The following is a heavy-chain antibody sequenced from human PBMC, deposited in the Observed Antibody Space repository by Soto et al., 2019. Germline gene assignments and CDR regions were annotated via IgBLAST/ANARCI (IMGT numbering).Heavy chain of an antibody. D-gene: IGHD3-22*01. Sequence: QVQLIQFGAEVKKPGASVKVSCEASGYSFTNFHIHWVRQAPGQGLEWMGMIDPSGGVTRDAQRFQGRITRARDTATGTVYRKLRSLTSADTAVYYCARDVMGHDNYDTIGYYFNHWGQGTLVTVSS. J-gene: IGHJ4*02. V-gene: IGHV1-46*01. CDR3: ARDVMGHDNYDTIGYYFNH. CDR2: IDPSGGVT. CDR1: GYSFTNFH.